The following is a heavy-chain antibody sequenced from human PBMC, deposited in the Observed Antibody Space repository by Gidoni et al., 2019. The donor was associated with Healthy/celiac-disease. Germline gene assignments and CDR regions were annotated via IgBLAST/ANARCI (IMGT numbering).Heavy chain of an antibody. CDR1: GFTASSNY. CDR3: ARGPVVVVEPSGAFDI. Sequence: EVQLVESGGGLIQPGGSLRLSCEASGFTASSNYMGWVRQAPGKGLGWVSVFYSGGSTYYADSGKGRFTISRDNSKNTLYLQMNSLRAEDTAVYYCARGPVVVVEPSGAFDIWGQGTMVTVSS. J-gene: IGHJ3*02. CDR2: FYSGGST. V-gene: IGHV3-53*01. D-gene: IGHD2-21*01.